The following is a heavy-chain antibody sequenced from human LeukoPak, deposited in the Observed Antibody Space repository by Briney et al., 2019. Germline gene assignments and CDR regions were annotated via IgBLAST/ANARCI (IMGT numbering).Heavy chain of an antibody. D-gene: IGHD2-2*01. V-gene: IGHV4-34*01. CDR3: ARDVGKYCSSTSCQYYFDY. Sequence: PSETLSLTCAVYGGSFSGYYWSWIRQPPGKGLEWIGEINHSGSTNYNPSLKSRVTISVDTSKNQFSLKLSSVTAADTAVYYWARDVGKYCSSTSCQYYFDYWGQGPLVTVSS. CDR1: GGSFSGYY. J-gene: IGHJ4*02. CDR2: INHSGST.